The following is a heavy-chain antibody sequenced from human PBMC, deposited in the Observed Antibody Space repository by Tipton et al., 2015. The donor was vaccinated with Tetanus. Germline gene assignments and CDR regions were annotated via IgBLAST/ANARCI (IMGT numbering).Heavy chain of an antibody. J-gene: IGHJ6*02. D-gene: IGHD5-24*01. Sequence: TLSLTCTVSGGSFSLYYWNWVRQSPGKGLEWIGEISHSGSSSYSPSLKSRVTISVDTSKNQFSLNLTSVTAADTAVYYCARGNQRWLEIYYYYYGMDVWGQGTTVTVSS. V-gene: IGHV4-34*01. CDR1: GGSFSLYY. CDR3: ARGNQRWLEIYYYYYGMDV. CDR2: ISHSGSS.